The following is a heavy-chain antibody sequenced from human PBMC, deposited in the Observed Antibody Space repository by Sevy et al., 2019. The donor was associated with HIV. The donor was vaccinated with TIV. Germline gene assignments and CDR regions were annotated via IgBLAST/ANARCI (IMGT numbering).Heavy chain of an antibody. V-gene: IGHV3-30*18. Sequence: GGSLRLSCAASGFTFSSYGMHWVRQAPGKGLEWVAVISYDGSNKYYADSVKGRFTISRDNSKNTLYLQMNSLRAEDTAMYYCAKDRDRKLYDSSGYYYYYWGQGTLVTVSS. CDR2: ISYDGSNK. D-gene: IGHD3-22*01. CDR1: GFTFSSYG. J-gene: IGHJ4*02. CDR3: AKDRDRKLYDSSGYYYYY.